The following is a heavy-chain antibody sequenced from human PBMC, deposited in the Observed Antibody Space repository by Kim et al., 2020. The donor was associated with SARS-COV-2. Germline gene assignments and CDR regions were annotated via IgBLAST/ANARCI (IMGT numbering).Heavy chain of an antibody. CDR3: ARGRTIESTHQGNYDAMD. Sequence: SETLSLTCTVSGASIISYFWSWVRQPPGKGLEWIGYIYDTGSTTYNPSLKGRVTISPDTSKDQISLRLSSVTAADTAVYYCARGRTIESTHQGNYDAMD. V-gene: IGHV4-59*13. CDR1: GASIISYF. CDR2: IYDTGST. J-gene: IGHJ6*01.